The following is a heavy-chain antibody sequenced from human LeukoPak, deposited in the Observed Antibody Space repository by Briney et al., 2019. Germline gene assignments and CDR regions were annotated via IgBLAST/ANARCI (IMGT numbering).Heavy chain of an antibody. CDR3: AKVKSGTPGDYAFDI. Sequence: GGTLRLSCAASGFTFSSYGMSWVRQAPGKGLEWVSAISGSGGSTYYADSVKGRFTISRDNSKNTLYLQMNSLRAEDTAVYYCAKVKSGTPGDYAFDIWGQGTMVTVSS. V-gene: IGHV3-23*01. J-gene: IGHJ3*02. CDR2: ISGSGGST. D-gene: IGHD3-10*01. CDR1: GFTFSSYG.